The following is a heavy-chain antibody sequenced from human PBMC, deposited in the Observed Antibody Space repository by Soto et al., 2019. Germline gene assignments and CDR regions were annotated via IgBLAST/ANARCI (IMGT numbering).Heavy chain of an antibody. Sequence: QVQLVQSGAEVKKPGASVKVSGKASGYTFTSYAMHWVRQAPGQRLEWMGWINAGNGNTKYSQMFQGRVTITRDTSASTASMELSSLRSEDTAVYYCASSYYYDSSGYSSLYYYYGMDVWGQGTTVNVSS. J-gene: IGHJ6*02. CDR3: ASSYYYDSSGYSSLYYYYGMDV. D-gene: IGHD3-22*01. CDR2: INAGNGNT. CDR1: GYTFTSYA. V-gene: IGHV1-3*01.